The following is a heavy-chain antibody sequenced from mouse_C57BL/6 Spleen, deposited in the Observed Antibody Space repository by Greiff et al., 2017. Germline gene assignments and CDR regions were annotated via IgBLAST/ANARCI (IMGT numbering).Heavy chain of an antibody. Sequence: QVQLQQPGAELVMPGASVKLSCKASGYTFTSYWMHWVKQRPGQGLEWIGEIDPSDSYTNYNQKFKGKATLTVDTSSSTAYMQLSSLTSEDSAVYYCARYSLAMDYWGQGTSVTVSS. CDR1: GYTFTSYW. V-gene: IGHV1-69*01. CDR2: IDPSDSYT. J-gene: IGHJ4*01. CDR3: ARYSLAMDY.